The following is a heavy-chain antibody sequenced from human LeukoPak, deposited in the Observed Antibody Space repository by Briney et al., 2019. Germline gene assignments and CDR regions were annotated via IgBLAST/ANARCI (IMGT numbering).Heavy chain of an antibody. V-gene: IGHV3-23*01. J-gene: IGHJ6*03. CDR2: ISTTGGST. CDR1: GFSFNNYA. CDR3: ARDSPYYYYYMDV. Sequence: GGSLRLSCAASGFSFNNYAMSWVRQAPGKGLEWVSAISTTGGSTYYADSVKGRFTISRDNSKNTLYLQMNSLRAEDTAVYYCARDSPYYYYYMDVWGKGTTVTVSS.